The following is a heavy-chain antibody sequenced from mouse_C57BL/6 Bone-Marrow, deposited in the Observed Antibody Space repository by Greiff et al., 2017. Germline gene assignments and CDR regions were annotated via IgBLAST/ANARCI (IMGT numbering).Heavy chain of an antibody. CDR1: GFTFSSYG. CDR3: ARHLYYGNYGFYAMDY. D-gene: IGHD2-1*01. J-gene: IGHJ4*01. CDR2: LSSGGSYT. V-gene: IGHV5-6*01. Sequence: EVKLMESGGDLVKPGGSLKLSCAASGFTFSSYGMSWVRQTPDKRLEWVATLSSGGSYTYYPDSVKGRFTISRDNAKNTLYLQMSSLKSEDTAMYYCARHLYYGNYGFYAMDYWGQGTSVTVSS.